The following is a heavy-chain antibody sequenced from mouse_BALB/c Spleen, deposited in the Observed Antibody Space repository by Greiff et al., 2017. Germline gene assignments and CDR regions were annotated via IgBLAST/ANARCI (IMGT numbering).Heavy chain of an antibody. CDR2: INPYNDGT. J-gene: IGHJ4*01. Sequence: EVKLVESGPELVKPGASVKMSCKASGYTFTSYVMHWVKQKPGQGLEWIGYINPYNDGTKYNEKFKGKATLTSDKSSSTAYMELSSLTSEDSAVYYCARWGITTVVATYYYAMDYWGQGTSVTVSA. V-gene: IGHV1-14*01. D-gene: IGHD1-1*01. CDR3: ARWGITTVVATYYYAMDY. CDR1: GYTFTSYV.